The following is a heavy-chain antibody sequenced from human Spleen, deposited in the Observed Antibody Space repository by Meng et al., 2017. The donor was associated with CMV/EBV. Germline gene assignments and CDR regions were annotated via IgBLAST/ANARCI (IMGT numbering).Heavy chain of an antibody. D-gene: IGHD6-6*01. CDR2: IYYSGST. CDR3: ARDYSSSSKGMDV. Sequence: SETLSLTCTVSDGPISSDTYYWSWIRQYPGKGLEWIGYIYYSGSTYYNPSLKSRVTMSLDTSKNQFSLKLNSVTAADTAVYYCARDYSSSSKGMDVWGQGTTVTVSS. CDR1: DGPISSDTYY. V-gene: IGHV4-31*03. J-gene: IGHJ6*02.